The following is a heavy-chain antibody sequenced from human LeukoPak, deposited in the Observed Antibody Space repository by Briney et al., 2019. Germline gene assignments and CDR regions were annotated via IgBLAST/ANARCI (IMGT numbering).Heavy chain of an antibody. V-gene: IGHV4-39*07. CDR2: IYYSGST. CDR1: GGSISSSSYY. J-gene: IGHJ3*02. CDR3: ARWEVRLNAFEM. Sequence: SETLSLTCTVSGGSISSSSYYWGWIRQPPGKGLEWIGSIYYSGSTYYNPSLKSRVTISVDTSKNQFSLKLSSVTAADTAVYYCARWEVRLNAFEMWGQGTMVTVSS. D-gene: IGHD3-10*01.